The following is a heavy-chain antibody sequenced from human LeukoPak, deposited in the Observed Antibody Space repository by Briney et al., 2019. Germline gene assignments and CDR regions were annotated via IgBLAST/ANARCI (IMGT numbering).Heavy chain of an antibody. D-gene: IGHD1-26*01. CDR2: IIPIFGTA. CDR3: AAEDSGSYLSYFDY. J-gene: IGHJ4*02. Sequence: SVKVSCKASGGTFSSYAISWVRQAPGQGLEWMGGIIPIFGTANYAQKFQGRVTITTDESTSTAYMELSSLRSEDMAVYYCAAEDSGSYLSYFDYWGQGTLVTVSS. CDR1: GGTFSSYA. V-gene: IGHV1-69*05.